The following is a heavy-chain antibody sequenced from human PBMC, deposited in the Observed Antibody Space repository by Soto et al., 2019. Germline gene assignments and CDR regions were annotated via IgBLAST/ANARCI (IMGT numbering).Heavy chain of an antibody. V-gene: IGHV1-18*04. CDR3: ARSLETKKVVADGSVYYGMDV. D-gene: IGHD2-15*01. J-gene: IGHJ6*02. CDR2: ISAYNGNT. CDR1: GYTFTSYG. Sequence: QVQLVQSGAEVKKPGASVKVSCKASGYTFTSYGISWVRQAPGQGLEWMGWISAYNGNTNYAQKLQGRVTMTTDTSTSTAYMELRSLRSDDTAVYYCARSLETKKVVADGSVYYGMDVWGQGTTVTVSS.